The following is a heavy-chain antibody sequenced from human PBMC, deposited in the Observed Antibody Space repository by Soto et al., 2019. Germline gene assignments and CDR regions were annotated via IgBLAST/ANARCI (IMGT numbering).Heavy chain of an antibody. CDR3: ARENTDVLPGLYFFDY. Sequence: QVQLVQSGAEVRKPGSSVKVSCKASGGTFINFGFSWVRQAPGQGLEWIGDIVPVYDTANYAQRFQGRVTITADKSTSTAYMEIRSLRSEDTAVYYCARENTDVLPGLYFFDYWGQGTLVSVSS. CDR1: GGTFINFG. CDR2: IVPVYDTA. D-gene: IGHD3-9*01. V-gene: IGHV1-69*06. J-gene: IGHJ4*02.